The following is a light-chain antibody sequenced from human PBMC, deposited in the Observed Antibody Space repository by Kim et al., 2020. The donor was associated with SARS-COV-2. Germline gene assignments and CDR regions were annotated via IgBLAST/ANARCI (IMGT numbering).Light chain of an antibody. V-gene: IGKV3-15*01. CDR1: QTVTGR. Sequence: EIVMTQSPVHLSVSPGERATLSCRASQTVTGRLAWYQQKSGQAPRLVMYDVSTRASGIPARFSGSGSGTEFTLTISSLESEDFAVYYCQQYHNYYTFGQGTKLEI. CDR2: DVS. J-gene: IGKJ2*01. CDR3: QQYHNYYT.